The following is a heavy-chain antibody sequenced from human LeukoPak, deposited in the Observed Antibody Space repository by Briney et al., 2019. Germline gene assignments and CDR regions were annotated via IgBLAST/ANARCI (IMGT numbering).Heavy chain of an antibody. CDR1: GFTFSDYY. D-gene: IGHD3-22*01. Sequence: PGGSLRLSCAASGFTFSDYYMSWIRQAPGKGLEWVSYISSSGSTIYYADSVKGRFTISRDNAKNSLYLQMNSLRAEDTAVYYCAGDRNYYDSSGYYYSGAFDYWGQGTLVTVSS. CDR3: AGDRNYYDSSGYYYSGAFDY. V-gene: IGHV3-11*01. J-gene: IGHJ4*02. CDR2: ISSSGSTI.